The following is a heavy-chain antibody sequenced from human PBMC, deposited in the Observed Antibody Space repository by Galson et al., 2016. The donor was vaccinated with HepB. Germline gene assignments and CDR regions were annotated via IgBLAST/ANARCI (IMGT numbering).Heavy chain of an antibody. CDR3: ASRYYDILTGYFDY. CDR1: GFNFSSYG. Sequence: SLRLSCAASGFNFSSYGMNWVRQAPGKGLEWVSSITSSGPFIYYADSVKGRFTVSRDNAKNSLYLQMNSLRAEDTAMYYCASRYYDILTGYFDYWGQGTLVTVSS. CDR2: ITSSGPFI. J-gene: IGHJ4*02. V-gene: IGHV3-21*01. D-gene: IGHD3-9*01.